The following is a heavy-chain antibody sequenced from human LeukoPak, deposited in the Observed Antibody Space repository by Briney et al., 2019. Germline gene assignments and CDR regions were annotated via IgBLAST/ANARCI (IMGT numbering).Heavy chain of an antibody. Sequence: SETLSLTCNVSGGSISSYYWSWIRQPPGKGLEWIGYIYYSGSTNYNPSLKSRVTISVDTPKNQFSLKLSSVTAADTAVYYCARARTGGVGAANWFDPWGQGTLVTVSS. J-gene: IGHJ5*02. CDR1: GGSISSYY. CDR3: ARARTGGVGAANWFDP. D-gene: IGHD1-26*01. V-gene: IGHV4-59*01. CDR2: IYYSGST.